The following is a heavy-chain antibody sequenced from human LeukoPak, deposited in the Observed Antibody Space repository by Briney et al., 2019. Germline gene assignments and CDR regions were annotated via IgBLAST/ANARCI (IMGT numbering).Heavy chain of an antibody. CDR3: AKGYYDYVWGSYYFDY. CDR1: GFTFSSYA. D-gene: IGHD3-16*01. J-gene: IGHJ4*02. CDR2: ISGSGGST. V-gene: IGHV3-23*01. Sequence: GGSLRLSCAASGFTFSSYAMSWVRQAPGRGLEWVSAISGSGGSTYYADSVKGRFTISRDNSRDTLYLQMNSLRAEDTAVYYCAKGYYDYVWGSYYFDYWGQGTLVTVSS.